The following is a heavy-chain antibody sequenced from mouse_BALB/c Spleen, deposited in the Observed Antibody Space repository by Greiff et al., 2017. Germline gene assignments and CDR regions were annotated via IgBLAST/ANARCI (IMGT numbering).Heavy chain of an antibody. J-gene: IGHJ4*01. Sequence: EVKLMESGGGLVQPGGSRKLSCAASGFTFSSFGMHWVRQAPEKGLEWVAYISSGSSTIYYTDTVKGRFTISRDNPKNTLFLQMTSLRSEDTAMYYCARNLYDGYRGYAMDYWGQGTSVTVSS. V-gene: IGHV5-17*02. CDR3: ARNLYDGYRGYAMDY. D-gene: IGHD2-3*01. CDR2: ISSGSSTI. CDR1: GFTFSSFG.